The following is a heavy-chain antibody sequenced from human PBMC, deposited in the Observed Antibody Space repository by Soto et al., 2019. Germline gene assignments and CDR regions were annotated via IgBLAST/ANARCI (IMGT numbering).Heavy chain of an antibody. V-gene: IGHV1-18*01. D-gene: IGHD4-17*01. CDR3: AREGVTTVTAPDYYGMDV. CDR1: GYTFTSYG. CDR2: ISAYNGNT. Sequence: QVQLVQSGAEVKKPGASVKVSCKASGYTFTSYGISWVRQAPGQGLEWMGWISAYNGNTNYAQKLQGRVPLTTATSTSTAYMELRSLRSDDTAVYYCAREGVTTVTAPDYYGMDVGGQGTTVTVSS. J-gene: IGHJ6*02.